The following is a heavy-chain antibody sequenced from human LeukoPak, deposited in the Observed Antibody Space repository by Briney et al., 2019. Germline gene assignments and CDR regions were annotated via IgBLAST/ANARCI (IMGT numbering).Heavy chain of an antibody. Sequence: GGSLRLSCAASGFSFSSYAMTWVRQAPGQGLEWVSSIDAGGGDTYHSDSVKGRFTISRDNSMNTLYLQVNSPRADNTAVYYCGRPSRYWLVRGNGVDVWGQGTRFTVS. CDR2: IDAGGGDT. J-gene: IGHJ6*02. CDR1: GFSFSSYA. CDR3: GRPSRYWLVRGNGVDV. D-gene: IGHD6-19*01. V-gene: IGHV3-23*01.